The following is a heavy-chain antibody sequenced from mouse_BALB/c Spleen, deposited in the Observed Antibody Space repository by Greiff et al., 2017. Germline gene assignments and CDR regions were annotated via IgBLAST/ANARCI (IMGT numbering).Heavy chain of an antibody. V-gene: IGHV1S81*02. CDR1: GYTFTSYY. D-gene: IGHD2-14*01. Sequence: QVQLQQSGAELVKPGASVKLSCKASGYTFTSYYMYWVKQRPGQGLEWIGEINPSNGGTNFNEKFKSKATLTVDKSSSTAYMQLSSLTSEDSAVYYCTRSNYRYDFYAMDYWGQGTSVTVSS. J-gene: IGHJ4*01. CDR3: TRSNYRYDFYAMDY. CDR2: INPSNGGT.